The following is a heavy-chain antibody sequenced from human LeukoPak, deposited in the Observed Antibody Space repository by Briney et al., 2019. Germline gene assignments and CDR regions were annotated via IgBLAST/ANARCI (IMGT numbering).Heavy chain of an antibody. V-gene: IGHV3-30*03. Sequence: GGSLRLSCAASGFTFRTYGMHWVRQAPGKGLEWVATISYDGSYKSYADSVKGRFTISRDNSKNTLYVQMNSLRAEDTAVYYCARDGIAAAGTEGYYFDSWGQGTLVTVSS. CDR2: ISYDGSYK. J-gene: IGHJ4*02. CDR3: ARDGIAAAGTEGYYFDS. D-gene: IGHD6-13*01. CDR1: GFTFRTYG.